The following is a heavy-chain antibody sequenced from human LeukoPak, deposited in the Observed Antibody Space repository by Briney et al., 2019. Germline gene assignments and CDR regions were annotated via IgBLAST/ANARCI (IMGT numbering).Heavy chain of an antibody. CDR3: ARGFNRGFDP. V-gene: IGHV3-53*01. CDR2: IYSGGNT. D-gene: IGHD1-14*01. Sequence: WGSLRLSCAASGFTVSSDYMNWVRQAPGKGLEWVSLIYSGGNTYYADSVRGRFTISRDNSKNTLHLQMNSLRVEDTAVYYCARGFNRGFDPWGQGTLVTVSS. CDR1: GFTVSSDY. J-gene: IGHJ5*02.